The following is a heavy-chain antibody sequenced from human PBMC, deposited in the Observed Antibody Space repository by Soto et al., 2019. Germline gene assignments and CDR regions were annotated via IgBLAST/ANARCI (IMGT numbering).Heavy chain of an antibody. CDR1: RGSISSHC. CDR2: MYYSGST. J-gene: IGHJ4*02. V-gene: IGHV4-59*11. D-gene: IGHD6-13*01. CDR3: ARGVMAAGLYFFDY. Sequence: SETLSLTCTVSRGSISSHCWSWIRQPPGKGLEWIGYMYYSGSTNYNPSLKSRVTISVDTSKNQFSLKLTSVTAADSAVYYCARGVMAAGLYFFDYWGQGTLVTVSS.